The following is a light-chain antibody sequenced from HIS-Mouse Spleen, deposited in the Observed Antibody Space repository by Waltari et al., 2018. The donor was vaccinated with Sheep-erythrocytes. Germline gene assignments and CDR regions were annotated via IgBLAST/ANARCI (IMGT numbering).Light chain of an antibody. J-gene: IGLJ3*02. Sequence: QSALTQPASVSGSPGQSITISCPGTSRDVGIYNLVSWYQQHPGKAPKLMIYEGSKRPSGVSNRFSGSKSGNTASLTISGLQAEDEADYYCCSYAGSSTPWVFGGGTKLTVL. V-gene: IGLV2-23*01. CDR2: EGS. CDR3: CSYAGSSTPWV. CDR1: SRDVGIYNL.